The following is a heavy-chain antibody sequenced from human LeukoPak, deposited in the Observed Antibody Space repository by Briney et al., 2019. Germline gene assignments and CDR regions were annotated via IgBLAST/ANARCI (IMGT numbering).Heavy chain of an antibody. J-gene: IGHJ3*02. CDR2: ISAYNGNT. D-gene: IGHD3-10*01. Sequence: ASVKVSCKASGYTLTNYIINWVRQAPGQGLEWMGWISAYNGNTNYAQKFQGRVTMTTDTSTSTAYMELRSLRSDDTAVYYCARESITMVGDAFDIWGQGTMVTVSS. CDR1: GYTLTNYI. CDR3: ARESITMVGDAFDI. V-gene: IGHV1-18*01.